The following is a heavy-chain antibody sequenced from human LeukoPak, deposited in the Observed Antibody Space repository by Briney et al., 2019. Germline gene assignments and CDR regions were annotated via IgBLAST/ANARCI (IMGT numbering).Heavy chain of an antibody. D-gene: IGHD5-24*01. J-gene: IGHJ6*03. CDR1: GFAFIGYR. CDR3: ERAWDGYNYYYYYYMDV. Sequence: PGGCLRLSRAASGFAFIGYRMRCVRQAPGKGLERVANINQDGSEKSYVYSMKGRFTISRDNAKNSLYMQMNSLRAEDTAVYYCERAWDGYNYYYYYYMDVWGKGTTVTVSS. V-gene: IGHV3-7*01. CDR2: INQDGSEK.